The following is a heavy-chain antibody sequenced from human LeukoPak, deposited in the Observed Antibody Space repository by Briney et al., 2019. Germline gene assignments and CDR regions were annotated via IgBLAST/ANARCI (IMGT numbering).Heavy chain of an antibody. CDR3: ARRGMITSRWFDP. CDR2: IYYSGST. V-gene: IGHV4-39*07. Sequence: SETLSLTCTVSGGSISSSSYYWGWIRQPPGKGLEWIGSIYYSGSTYYNPSLKSRVTISVDTSKNQFSLKLSSVTAADTAVYYCARRGMITSRWFDPWGQGTLVTVSS. J-gene: IGHJ5*02. CDR1: GGSISSSSYY. D-gene: IGHD3-16*01.